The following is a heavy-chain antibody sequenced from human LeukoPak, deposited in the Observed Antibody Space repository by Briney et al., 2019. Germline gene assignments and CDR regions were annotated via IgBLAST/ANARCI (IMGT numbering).Heavy chain of an antibody. D-gene: IGHD5-24*01. CDR3: ARGRQRQFDI. J-gene: IGHJ3*02. Sequence: PSETLSLTCTVSGGSISNFYWSWIRQFPGMGLEWIGYIYYSGSTTYNPSLKSRVTISVDTSKKQFSLKLSSVTAADTAVYYCARGRQRQFDIWGQGTMVTVSS. V-gene: IGHV4-59*01. CDR1: GGSISNFY. CDR2: IYYSGST.